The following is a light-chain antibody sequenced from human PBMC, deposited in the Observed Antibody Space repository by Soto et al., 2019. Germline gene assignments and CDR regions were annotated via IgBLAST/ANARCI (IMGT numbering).Light chain of an antibody. J-gene: IGKJ2*01. CDR1: QTISNY. CDR2: AAS. CDR3: QQSYSTLMYT. V-gene: IGKV1-39*01. Sequence: DLQMTQSPSSLSASVGDSVTITCRTSQTISNYLNWYQQKPGKAPKLLIYAASSLQSGVPSRFSGSGSGTDFTLTISSLQPEDFATYYCQQSYSTLMYTFGQGTKLEIK.